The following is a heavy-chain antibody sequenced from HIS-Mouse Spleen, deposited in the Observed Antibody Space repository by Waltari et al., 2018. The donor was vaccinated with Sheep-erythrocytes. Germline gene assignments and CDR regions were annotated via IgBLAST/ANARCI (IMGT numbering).Heavy chain of an antibody. CDR1: GGSISSGGYY. Sequence: QVQLQESGPGLVKPSQTLSLTCTVSGGSISSGGYYWSWIRQHPGKGLEGIGYITYSGSTYYNPSLKSRVTISVDTSKNQFSLKLSSVTAADTAVYYCARASPIYDYVWGSYRPGYFQHWGQGTLVTVSS. J-gene: IGHJ1*01. CDR3: ARASPIYDYVWGSYRPGYFQH. V-gene: IGHV4-31*03. D-gene: IGHD3-16*02. CDR2: ITYSGST.